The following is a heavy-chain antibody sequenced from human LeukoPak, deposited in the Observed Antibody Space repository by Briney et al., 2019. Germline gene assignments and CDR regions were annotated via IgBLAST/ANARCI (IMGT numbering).Heavy chain of an antibody. V-gene: IGHV1-2*02. CDR2: INPNSGDT. D-gene: IGHD3-10*01. J-gene: IGHJ4*02. Sequence: ASVKVSCKTSGYTFSDYYIHWIRQAPGQGLEWVGWINPNSGDTDYAQKFQGRVTMTRDTSISTAYMELSRLRSDDTAVYYCARSAMVRGVRSPVDYWGQGTLVTVSS. CDR1: GYTFSDYY. CDR3: ARSAMVRGVRSPVDY.